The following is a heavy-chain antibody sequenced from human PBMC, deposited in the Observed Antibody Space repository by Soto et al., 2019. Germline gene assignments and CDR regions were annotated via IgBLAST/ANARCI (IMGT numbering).Heavy chain of an antibody. Sequence: GGSLRLSCAASGFTFSDYAMSWVRQAPGKGLEWVSGLGGSNSDTHYAASVEGRFTVSRDNSKSTLFLQMNSLRVEDTAVYYCAKDKVDHNSVWDTFDIWGQGTLVTVSS. J-gene: IGHJ3*02. CDR3: AKDKVDHNSVWDTFDI. D-gene: IGHD2-15*01. V-gene: IGHV3-23*01. CDR2: LGGSNSDT. CDR1: GFTFSDYA.